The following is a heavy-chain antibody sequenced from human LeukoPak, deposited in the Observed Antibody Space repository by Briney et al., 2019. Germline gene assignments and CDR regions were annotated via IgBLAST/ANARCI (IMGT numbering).Heavy chain of an antibody. J-gene: IGHJ3*02. CDR2: INPSGGST. CDR1: GYTFTSYY. V-gene: IGHV1-46*01. Sequence: ASVKVSCKASGYTFTSYYMHWVRQAPGQGLEWMGIINPSGGSTSYAQKFQGRVTMTRDTSTSTVYMELSSLRSEDTAVYYCARDGRYCSSTSCYTGAFDIWGQGTMVTVSS. D-gene: IGHD2-2*02. CDR3: ARDGRYCSSTSCYTGAFDI.